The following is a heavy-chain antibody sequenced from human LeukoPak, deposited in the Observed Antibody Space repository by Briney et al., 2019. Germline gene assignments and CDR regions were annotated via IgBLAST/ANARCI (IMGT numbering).Heavy chain of an antibody. CDR1: GFSLSTSGVG. CDR2: ISWNDDK. V-gene: IGHV2-5*01. CDR3: AHKDGSNHFDY. J-gene: IGHJ4*02. Sequence: SGPTLVXPTQTLTLTCTFSGFSLSTSGVGVGWIRQPPGKALEWLALISWNDDKRYSPSLRSRLTITRDTSKNQVVLTMTNVDPVDTATYFCAHKDGSNHFDYWGQGTLVTVSS. D-gene: IGHD5-24*01.